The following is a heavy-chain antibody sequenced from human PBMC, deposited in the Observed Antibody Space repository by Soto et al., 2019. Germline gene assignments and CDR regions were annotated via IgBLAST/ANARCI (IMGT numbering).Heavy chain of an antibody. D-gene: IGHD3-22*01. V-gene: IGHV1-18*01. CDR3: ARALYYYDNSGLAY. CDR2: INIYSGDA. Sequence: QVRLEQSGPEVKKTGASVKVSCKASGYTFTSYGISWVRQAPGQGLEWMGWINIYSGDANYAQRFQDRVTMTRDKYTNTVYMEMRSLRSDDTAVYYCARALYYYDNSGLAYWGQGTLVTVSS. CDR1: GYTFTSYG. J-gene: IGHJ4*02.